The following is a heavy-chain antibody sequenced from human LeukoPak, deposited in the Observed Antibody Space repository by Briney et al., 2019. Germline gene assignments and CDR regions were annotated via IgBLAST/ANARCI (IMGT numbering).Heavy chain of an antibody. CDR2: IIPIFGRA. CDR3: ARRGSNYNDSSGYRYYYGMDV. J-gene: IGHJ6*02. Sequence: GASVKVSCKASGGTFSSYAISWVRQAPGQGLEWMGGIIPIFGRANYAQKFQGRVTITADESTSTAYMELSSLRSEDTAVYYCARRGSNYNDSSGYRYYYGMDVWGQGTTVTVSS. CDR1: GGTFSSYA. D-gene: IGHD3-22*01. V-gene: IGHV1-69*13.